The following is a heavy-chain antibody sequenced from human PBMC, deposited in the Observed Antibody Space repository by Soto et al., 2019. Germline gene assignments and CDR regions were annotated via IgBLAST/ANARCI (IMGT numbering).Heavy chain of an antibody. CDR3: ASPGSGIAVA. CDR1: GFTFSSYA. J-gene: IGHJ5*02. Sequence: QVQLVESGGGVVQPGRSLRLSCAASGFTFSSYAMHWVRQAPGKGLEWVAVISYDGSNKYYADSVKGRFTISRDNSRNTLYLQMNSLRAEDTAVYYWASPGSGIAVAWGQGTLVTVSS. V-gene: IGHV3-30-3*01. D-gene: IGHD6-19*01. CDR2: ISYDGSNK.